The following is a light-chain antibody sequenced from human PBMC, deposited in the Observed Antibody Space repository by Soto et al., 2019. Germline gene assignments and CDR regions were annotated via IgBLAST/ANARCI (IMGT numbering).Light chain of an antibody. CDR2: GAS. V-gene: IGKV3-20*01. Sequence: VLTQSPGTLSLSPGERATLSCRASQSVTSNYLAWYQHKPGQAPRLLIYGASSRATGIPDMFSGSGSGTDFTLTISRLEPEDFAMYYCQQYGSSAPITFGQGTRLDIE. CDR1: QSVTSNY. J-gene: IGKJ5*01. CDR3: QQYGSSAPIT.